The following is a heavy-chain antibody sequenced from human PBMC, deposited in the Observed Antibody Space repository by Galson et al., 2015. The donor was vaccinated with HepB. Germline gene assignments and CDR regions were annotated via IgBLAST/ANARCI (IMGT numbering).Heavy chain of an antibody. CDR2: SSSDSSYT. D-gene: IGHD3-9*01. Sequence: SLRLSCAASGFTFSDYYMTWVRQTPGKGLECLSYSSSDSSYTKYADSLGGRFTISRDKAKKSLYLQMSSLRVEDTAVYYCARVDWQYFFDYWGHGTLVTVSS. V-gene: IGHV3-11*05. CDR3: ARVDWQYFFDY. J-gene: IGHJ4*01. CDR1: GFTFSDYY.